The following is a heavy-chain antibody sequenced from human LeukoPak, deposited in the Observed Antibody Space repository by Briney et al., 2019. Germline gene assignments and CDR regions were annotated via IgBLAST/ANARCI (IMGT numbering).Heavy chain of an antibody. V-gene: IGHV3-53*01. D-gene: IGHD2-21*01. CDR2: IYSGGST. J-gene: IGHJ4*02. CDR3: TRDAHMDN. Sequence: GGSLRLSCVASGFTVSSYYVSWVRQAPGKGLEWVSVIYSGGSTYYADSVEGRFTASRDNAKNTLYLQMNSLRAEDTSVYYCTRDAHMDNWGQGTLVTVSS. CDR1: GFTVSSYY.